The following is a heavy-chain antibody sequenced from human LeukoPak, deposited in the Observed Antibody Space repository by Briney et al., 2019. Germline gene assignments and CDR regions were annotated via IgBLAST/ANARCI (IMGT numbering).Heavy chain of an antibody. J-gene: IGHJ4*02. Sequence: GGSLRLSCAASGFTFSIYSMNWVRQAPGKGLEWVSSISSSSSYIYYADSVKGRFTISRDNAKNSLYLQMNSLRAEDTAVYYCARARDLVVPAGMGYWGQGTLVTVSS. CDR3: ARARDLVVPAGMGY. CDR2: ISSSSSYI. V-gene: IGHV3-21*01. D-gene: IGHD2-2*01. CDR1: GFTFSIYS.